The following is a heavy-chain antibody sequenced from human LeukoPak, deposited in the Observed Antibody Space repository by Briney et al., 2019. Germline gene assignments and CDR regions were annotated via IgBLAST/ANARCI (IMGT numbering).Heavy chain of an antibody. CDR1: GFTVSTNS. Sequence: GGSLRLSCTVSGFTVSTNSMSWVRQAPGKGLEWVSFIYSDNTHYSDSVKGRFTISRDNSKNTLYLQMNSLRAEDTVVYYCARRAGAYSHPYDYWGQGTLVTVSS. V-gene: IGHV3-53*01. CDR3: ARRAGAYSHPYDY. J-gene: IGHJ4*02. CDR2: IYSDNT. D-gene: IGHD4/OR15-4a*01.